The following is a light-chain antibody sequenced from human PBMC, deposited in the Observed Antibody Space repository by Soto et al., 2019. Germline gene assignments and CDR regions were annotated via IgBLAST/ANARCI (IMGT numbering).Light chain of an antibody. J-gene: IGKJ4*01. Sequence: EIVLTQSPGTLSLSPGERATLSCRASQSVRSSLAWYQQKPGQAPRLLISGASNRATGIPDRFSGSGSGTDFTLTISRMEPEDFAVYFCQQYGGSPLTFGGGTEMEIK. CDR2: GAS. CDR3: QQYGGSPLT. CDR1: QSVRSS. V-gene: IGKV3-20*01.